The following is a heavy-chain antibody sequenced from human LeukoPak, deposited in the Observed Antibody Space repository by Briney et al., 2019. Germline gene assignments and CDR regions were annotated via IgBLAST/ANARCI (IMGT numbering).Heavy chain of an antibody. J-gene: IGHJ5*02. CDR1: GFTFDDYA. CDR2: ISWDSGSI. Sequence: GRSLRLSCAASGFTFDDYAMHWVRQAPGKGLEWVSGISWDSGSIGYADSVKGRFTISRDNAKNSLYLQMNSLRAEDTALYYCAKDRGAADGGGTNWFDPWGQGTLVTVSS. D-gene: IGHD6-13*01. V-gene: IGHV3-9*01. CDR3: AKDRGAADGGGTNWFDP.